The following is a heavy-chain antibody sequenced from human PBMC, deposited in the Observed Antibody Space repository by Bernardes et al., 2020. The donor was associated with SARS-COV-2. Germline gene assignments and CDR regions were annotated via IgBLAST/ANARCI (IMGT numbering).Heavy chain of an antibody. CDR3: ARHARITIFGVVIIPSWFDP. CDR2: IKHSGST. Sequence: SETLSLTCAVYGGSFSGYYWSWIRQPPGKGLEWIGEIKHSGSTYYNPSLKSRVTISVDTSKNQFSLKLSSVTAADTAVYYYARHARITIFGVVIIPSWFDPWGQGTLVTVSS. D-gene: IGHD3-3*01. J-gene: IGHJ5*02. CDR1: GGSFSGYY. V-gene: IGHV4-34*01.